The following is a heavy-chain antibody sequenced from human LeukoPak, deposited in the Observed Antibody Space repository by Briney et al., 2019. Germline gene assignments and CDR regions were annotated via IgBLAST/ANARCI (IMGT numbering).Heavy chain of an antibody. CDR1: GFTFSNYA. Sequence: GGSLRLSCAASGFTFSNYAMSWVRQAPGKGLEWVSGVSGSGAGTYYADSVKGRFTISRDNSKNTLYLQMNSLRAEDTAVYYCAKHTYYYDTSGTTALFDYWGQGTLVTVSS. CDR3: AKHTYYYDTSGTTALFDY. V-gene: IGHV3-23*01. J-gene: IGHJ4*02. CDR2: VSGSGAGT. D-gene: IGHD3-22*01.